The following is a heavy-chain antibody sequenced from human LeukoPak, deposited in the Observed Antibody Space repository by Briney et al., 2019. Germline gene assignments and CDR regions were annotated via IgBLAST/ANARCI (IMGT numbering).Heavy chain of an antibody. Sequence: SVKVSCKASGGTFSSYAISWVRQAPGQGLEWMGGIIPIFGTANYAQKFQGRVTITADESTSTAYMELSSLRSEDTAVYYCARVGYCSSTSCSNGAFDIWGQGTMVTVPS. V-gene: IGHV1-69*13. CDR3: ARVGYCSSTSCSNGAFDI. CDR1: GGTFSSYA. J-gene: IGHJ3*02. D-gene: IGHD2-2*01. CDR2: IIPIFGTA.